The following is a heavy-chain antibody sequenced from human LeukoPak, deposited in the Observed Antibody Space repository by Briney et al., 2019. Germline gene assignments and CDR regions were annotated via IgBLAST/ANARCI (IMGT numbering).Heavy chain of an antibody. CDR2: ISWNSGSI. CDR3: AGGDSSGWYFDY. Sequence: PGGSLRLSCAASGFTFDDYAMHWVRQAPGKGLEWVSGISWNSGSIGYADSVKGRFTISRDNAKNSLYLQMNSLRAEDMALYYCAGGDSSGWYFDYWGQGILVTVSS. V-gene: IGHV3-9*03. J-gene: IGHJ4*02. D-gene: IGHD6-19*01. CDR1: GFTFDDYA.